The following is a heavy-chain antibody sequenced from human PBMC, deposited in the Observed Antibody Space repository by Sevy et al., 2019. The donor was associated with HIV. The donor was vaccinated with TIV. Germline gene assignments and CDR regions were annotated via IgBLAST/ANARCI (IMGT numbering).Heavy chain of an antibody. Sequence: ASVKVSCKVSGYTLTELSMHWVRQAPGKGLEWMGGFDPEDGETIYAQKFQGRVTMTEDTSTDTAYMELSSLRSEDTAVYYCATPPGIAAAGTDYYYYYGMDVWGQGTTVTVSS. CDR1: GYTLTELS. J-gene: IGHJ6*02. V-gene: IGHV1-24*01. D-gene: IGHD6-13*01. CDR2: FDPEDGET. CDR3: ATPPGIAAAGTDYYYYYGMDV.